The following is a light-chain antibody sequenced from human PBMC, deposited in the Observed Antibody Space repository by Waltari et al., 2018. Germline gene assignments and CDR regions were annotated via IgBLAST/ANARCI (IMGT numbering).Light chain of an antibody. CDR2: SDN. CDR1: SSNIGSNS. V-gene: IGLV1-44*01. CDR3: AAWDVSLNGLV. Sequence: QSVLTQPPSASGTPGQRCTIPCSGSSSNIGSNSVTWYQHLPGAAPKLLIYSDNQRPSGVPDRFSGSKSGASASLAISGLQSEDEADYYCAAWDVSLNGLVFGGGTKLTVL. J-gene: IGLJ2*01.